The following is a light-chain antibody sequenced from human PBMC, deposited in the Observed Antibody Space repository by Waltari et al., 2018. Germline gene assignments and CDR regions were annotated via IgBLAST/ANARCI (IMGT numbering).Light chain of an antibody. Sequence: DIQLTQSPSYLSASVGDRVTITCRGSQTLTTYLNWYQQRPGTAPKFLIYAASNLETGVPSRFSGGGSGTDFTLTISGLQPDDFATYYCQQSKEVPFTFGQGTKLEIK. J-gene: IGKJ2*01. V-gene: IGKV1-39*01. CDR2: AAS. CDR3: QQSKEVPFT. CDR1: QTLTTY.